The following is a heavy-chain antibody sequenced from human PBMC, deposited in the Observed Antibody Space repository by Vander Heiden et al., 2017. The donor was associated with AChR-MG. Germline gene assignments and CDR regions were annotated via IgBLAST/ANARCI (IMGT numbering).Heavy chain of an antibody. Sequence: QVQLVQSGVEVKKPAASVTVSCKASGYLFTSSGFTWVRPAPGQGLEWMGWISAHNGDTSSAEKFQGRVTMTTDTSTSTGHMELRNLRPDDTAVYYCARDHRIMFGGVTVFAFDLWGQGTMVTVSS. D-gene: IGHD3-16*02. J-gene: IGHJ3*01. CDR1: GYLFTSSG. CDR3: ARDHRIMFGGVTVFAFDL. CDR2: ISAHNGDT. V-gene: IGHV1-18*01.